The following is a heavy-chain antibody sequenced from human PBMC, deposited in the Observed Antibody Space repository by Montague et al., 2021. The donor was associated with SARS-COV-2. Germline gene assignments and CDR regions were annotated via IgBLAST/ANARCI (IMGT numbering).Heavy chain of an antibody. CDR2: INHSGSA. CDR3: ARVRYYGSGTSLGMDV. V-gene: IGHV4-34*01. CDR1: GGSFSGYY. J-gene: IGHJ6*02. D-gene: IGHD3-10*01. Sequence: SETLSLTCAVYGGSFSGYYWSWIRQPPGKGLEWIGEINHSGSANYNPCLKSRVTISVDTSKNQFSLKLSSVTAADTAVYYCARVRYYGSGTSLGMDVWGQGTTVTVSS.